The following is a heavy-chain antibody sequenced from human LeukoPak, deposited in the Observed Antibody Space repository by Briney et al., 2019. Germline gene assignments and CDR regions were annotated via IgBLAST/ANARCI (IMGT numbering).Heavy chain of an antibody. CDR1: GYTFTSYG. J-gene: IGHJ5*02. CDR3: ARVSPAYSNYAGNWFDP. CDR2: ISAYNGNT. D-gene: IGHD4-11*01. Sequence: ASVKVSCKASGYTFTSYGISWVGQAPGQGLEWMGWISAYNGNTNYAQKLQGRVTMTTDTSTSTAYMELRSLRSDDTAVYYCARVSPAYSNYAGNWFDPWGQGTLVTVSS. V-gene: IGHV1-18*01.